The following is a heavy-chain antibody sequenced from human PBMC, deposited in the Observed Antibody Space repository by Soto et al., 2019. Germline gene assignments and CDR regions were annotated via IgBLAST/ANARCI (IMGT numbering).Heavy chain of an antibody. CDR1: GYTFTSYG. CDR2: ISAYNGNT. D-gene: IGHD5-18*01. CDR3: ARVGGTSDTAMVEGLSY. V-gene: IGHV1-18*01. J-gene: IGHJ4*02. Sequence: ASVKVSCKASGYTFTSYGISWVRQAPGQGLEWMGWISAYNGNTNYAQKLQGRVTMTTDTSTSTAYMELRSLRSDDTAVYYCARVGGTSDTAMVEGLSYWGQGTLVTVSS.